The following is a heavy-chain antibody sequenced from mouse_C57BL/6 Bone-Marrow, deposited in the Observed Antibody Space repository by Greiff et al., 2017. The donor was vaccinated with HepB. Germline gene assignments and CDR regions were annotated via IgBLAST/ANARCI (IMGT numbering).Heavy chain of an antibody. CDR1: GFTFSSYA. Sequence: EVKLMESGEGLVKPGGSLKLSCAASGFTFSSYAMSWVRQTPEKRLEWVAYISSGGDYIYYADTVKGRFTISRDNARNTLYLPMSSLKSEDTAMYYCTRVGLRFYWYFDVWGTGTTVTVSS. J-gene: IGHJ1*03. V-gene: IGHV5-9-1*02. CDR2: ISSGGDYI. D-gene: IGHD2-14*01. CDR3: TRVGLRFYWYFDV.